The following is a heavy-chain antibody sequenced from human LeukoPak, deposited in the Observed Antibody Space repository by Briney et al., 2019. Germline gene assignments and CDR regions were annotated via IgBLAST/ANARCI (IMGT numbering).Heavy chain of an antibody. CDR1: GFTFSSYA. CDR2: ISYDGSNK. CDR3: ARERDDFWSGYSQSLYYGMDV. D-gene: IGHD3-3*01. V-gene: IGHV3-30*04. J-gene: IGHJ6*02. Sequence: GGSLRLSCAASGFTFSSYAMHWVRQAPGKGLEWVAVISYDGSNKYYADSVKGRFTISRDNSKNTLYLQMNSLRAEDTAVYYCARERDDFWSGYSQSLYYGMDVWGQGTTVTVPS.